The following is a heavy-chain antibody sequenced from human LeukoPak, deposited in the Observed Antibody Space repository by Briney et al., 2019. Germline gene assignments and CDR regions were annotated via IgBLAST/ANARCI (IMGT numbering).Heavy chain of an antibody. Sequence: PSETLSLTCAVYGGSFSSYPWTWIRQPPGKGLEWIRQIIHSGSAKYNPSLNGRVTMSVDTSKNQFSLKLTSVTAADTAVYYCARGAPGYWGQGTLVTV. CDR2: IIHSGSA. CDR1: GGSFSSYP. CDR3: ARGAPGY. D-gene: IGHD4/OR15-4a*01. J-gene: IGHJ4*02. V-gene: IGHV4-34*12.